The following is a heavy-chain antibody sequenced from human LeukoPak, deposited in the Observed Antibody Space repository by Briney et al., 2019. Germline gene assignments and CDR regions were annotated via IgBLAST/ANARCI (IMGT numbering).Heavy chain of an antibody. CDR3: ARSLVATIPDDY. Sequence: GGSLKLSCAASGFTFSDYYMSWIRQAPGKGLEWISYISRSSTYINYADSVKGRFTISRDSAKNSLYLQMNSLRAEDTAVYYCARSLVATIPDDYWGQGTLVTVSS. D-gene: IGHD5-12*01. V-gene: IGHV3-11*06. CDR2: ISRSSTYI. J-gene: IGHJ4*02. CDR1: GFTFSDYY.